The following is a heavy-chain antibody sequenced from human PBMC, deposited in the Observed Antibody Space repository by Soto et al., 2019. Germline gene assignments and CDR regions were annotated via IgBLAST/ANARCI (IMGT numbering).Heavy chain of an antibody. CDR2: IYYSGST. D-gene: IGHD5-12*01. V-gene: IGHV4-59*01. CDR3: AREVASPGAWYFDL. Sequence: SETLSLTCTVSGGSISSYYWSWIRQPPGKGLEWIGYIYYSGSTNYNPSLKSRVTISVDTSKNQFSLKLSSVTAADTAVYYCAREVASPGAWYFDLWGRGTLVTVSS. CDR1: GGSISSYY. J-gene: IGHJ2*01.